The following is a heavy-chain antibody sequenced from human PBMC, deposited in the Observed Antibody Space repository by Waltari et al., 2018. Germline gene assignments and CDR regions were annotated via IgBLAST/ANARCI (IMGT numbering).Heavy chain of an antibody. Sequence: QVQLVQSGAEVKKPGASVKVSCKASGYTFTGYYMHWVRRAPGQGLEWMGWINPNSGGTNYAQKFQGWVTMTRDTSISTAYMELSRMRSDDTAVYYCAREGRYCSSTSCYEGFDYWGQGTLVTVSS. D-gene: IGHD2-2*01. CDR2: INPNSGGT. J-gene: IGHJ4*02. V-gene: IGHV1-2*04. CDR1: GYTFTGYY. CDR3: AREGRYCSSTSCYEGFDY.